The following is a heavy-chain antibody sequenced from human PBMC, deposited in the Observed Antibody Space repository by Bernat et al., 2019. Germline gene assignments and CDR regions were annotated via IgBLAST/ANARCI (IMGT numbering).Heavy chain of an antibody. Sequence: QVQLVESGGGVVQPGRSLTLSCAASGFSFSGYGMHWVRQAPGKGLEWVAVIWSGGSNKYYADFVKGRFTISRDNSQNTLLLQMNSLRAEDTAVYLCARDFLGTRMLPGASDIWGQGTMVTVSS. CDR1: GFSFSGYG. D-gene: IGHD1-1*01. CDR2: IWSGGSNK. V-gene: IGHV3-33*01. J-gene: IGHJ3*02. CDR3: ARDFLGTRMLPGASDI.